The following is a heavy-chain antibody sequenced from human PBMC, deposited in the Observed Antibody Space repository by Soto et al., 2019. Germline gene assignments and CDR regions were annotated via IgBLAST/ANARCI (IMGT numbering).Heavy chain of an antibody. CDR2: TIPLLNVA. CDR1: GGTFRTST. D-gene: IGHD5-12*01. V-gene: IGHV1-69*08. J-gene: IGHJ4*02. CDR3: ARDSPIGSTYSGYDSIDS. Sequence: QVQLVQSGAEVKKPGSSVKVSCKASGGTFRTSTFTWVRQAPGQGLEWMGRTIPLLNVADYAQDFQGRVTSTADKSTSTAYMELTSLTSKDTAVYYCARDSPIGSTYSGYDSIDSWGQGTLVTVSS.